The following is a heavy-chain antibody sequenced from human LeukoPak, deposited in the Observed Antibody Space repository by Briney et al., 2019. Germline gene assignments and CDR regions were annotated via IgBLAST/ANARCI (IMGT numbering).Heavy chain of an antibody. J-gene: IGHJ5*02. V-gene: IGHV3-21*01. D-gene: IGHD2-15*01. CDR3: ARDLVVVVAAEGDP. CDR1: GFTFSSYS. Sequence: GGSLRLSCAASGFTFSSYSMNWVRQAPGKGLQWVSSIGSSTSYIYYADSVKGRFTISRDNSKNTLYLQMNSLRAEDTAVYYCARDLVVVVAAEGDPWGQGTLVTVSS. CDR2: IGSSTSYI.